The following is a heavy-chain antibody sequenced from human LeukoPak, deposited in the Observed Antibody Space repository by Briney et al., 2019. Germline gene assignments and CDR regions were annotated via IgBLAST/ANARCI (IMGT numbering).Heavy chain of an antibody. CDR3: ARSDKYYYGSGSYYIFDY. CDR2: SIHSGSS. Sequence: SETLSLTCAVYGGSFSGYSWSWIRQFPGKGLEWIGESIHSGSSNYNPSLKSRVTISVDTSKNQFSLKLTSVTAADTAVYSCARSDKYYYGSGSYYIFDYWGQGTLVTVSS. V-gene: IGHV4-34*12. J-gene: IGHJ4*02. CDR1: GGSFSGYS. D-gene: IGHD3-10*01.